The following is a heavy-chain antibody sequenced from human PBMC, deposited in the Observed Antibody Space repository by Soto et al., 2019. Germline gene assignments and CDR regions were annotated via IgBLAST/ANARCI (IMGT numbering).Heavy chain of an antibody. J-gene: IGHJ4*02. CDR2: ISSSGSTI. CDR3: ARVADYYDSSGYLPVVD. V-gene: IGHV3-11*01. Sequence: GGSLRLSCAASGFTFSDYYMSWIRQAPGKGLEWVSYISSSGSTIYYADSVKGRFTISRDNAKNSLYLQMNSLRAEDTAVYYCARVADYYDSSGYLPVVDWGQGTLVTVSS. CDR1: GFTFSDYY. D-gene: IGHD3-22*01.